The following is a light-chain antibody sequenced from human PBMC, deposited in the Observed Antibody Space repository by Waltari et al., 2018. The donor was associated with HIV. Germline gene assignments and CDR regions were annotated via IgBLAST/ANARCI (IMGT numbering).Light chain of an antibody. CDR3: SSYGDSLRVL. Sequence: QSALTQPPSASGSLGQSVTISCTGSSSDIAAYDSVSLFQQHHRRAPNLLLYEVTRRPSTCLYRFSGSRTCSTAFLTVDGLQPDDEATYFCSSYGDSLRVLFGGGTNVTVL. CDR2: EVT. J-gene: IGLJ3*02. V-gene: IGLV2-8*01. CDR1: SSDIAAYDS.